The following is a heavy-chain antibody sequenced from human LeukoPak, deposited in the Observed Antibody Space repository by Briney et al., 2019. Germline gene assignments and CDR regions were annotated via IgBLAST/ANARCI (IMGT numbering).Heavy chain of an antibody. D-gene: IGHD6-19*01. Sequence: GGSLRLSCAASGFTFSSYAMHWVRHAPGTGLECVAVISYDGSNKYYADSVKGRFTISRDNSKNTLYLQMNSLRAEDTAVYYCARDPRQYSSDLQPLFDYWGQGTLVTVSS. J-gene: IGHJ4*02. CDR3: ARDPRQYSSDLQPLFDY. CDR2: ISYDGSNK. V-gene: IGHV3-30*04. CDR1: GFTFSSYA.